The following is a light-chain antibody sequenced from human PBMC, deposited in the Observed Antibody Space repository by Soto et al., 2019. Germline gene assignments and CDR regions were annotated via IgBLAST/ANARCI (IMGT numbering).Light chain of an antibody. J-gene: IGKJ4*01. V-gene: IGKV1-5*03. CDR2: NAS. CDR3: QQYNSYPLT. CDR1: QSISSW. Sequence: DIQMTQSPATLSASVGDRVTITCRASQSISSWLAWYQQKPGKSPKLLIYNASSLESGVPSRFSGSGSGTEFTLTISSLQPDDFAAYYCQQYNSYPLTFGGGTKVEIK.